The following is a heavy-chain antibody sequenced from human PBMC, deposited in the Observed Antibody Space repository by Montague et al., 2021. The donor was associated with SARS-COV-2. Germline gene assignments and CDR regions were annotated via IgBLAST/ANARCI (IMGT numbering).Heavy chain of an antibody. Sequence: TLSLTCSVSGDSLSSGSYYWSWIRQPAGKGLEWIGRIYRGGSPNYXPSLKSRVTISGDMSKNQFSLNVSSVTAADTAVYYCTRDPITGTTGTIYNYYGMDVWGQGTLVTVSS. CDR1: GDSLSSGSYY. CDR3: TRDPITGTTGTIYNYYGMDV. J-gene: IGHJ6*02. D-gene: IGHD1-20*01. CDR2: IYRGGSP. V-gene: IGHV4-61*02.